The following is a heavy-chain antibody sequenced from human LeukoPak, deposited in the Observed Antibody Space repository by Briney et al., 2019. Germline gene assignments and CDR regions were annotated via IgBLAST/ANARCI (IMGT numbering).Heavy chain of an antibody. D-gene: IGHD2-21*02. Sequence: GESLKISCKGSGYSFTNYWIGWVRQMPGKGLEWMGIIYPGDSDTRYSPSFQGQVTISADKSISTAYLQWGSLKASDTAMYYCARGYCGGDCYSDSLYAFDIWGQGTMVTVSS. J-gene: IGHJ3*02. V-gene: IGHV5-51*01. CDR3: ARGYCGGDCYSDSLYAFDI. CDR2: IYPGDSDT. CDR1: GYSFTNYW.